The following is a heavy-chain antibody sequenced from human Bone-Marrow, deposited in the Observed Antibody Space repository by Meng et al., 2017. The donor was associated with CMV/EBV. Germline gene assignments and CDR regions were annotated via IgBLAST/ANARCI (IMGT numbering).Heavy chain of an antibody. V-gene: IGHV1-46*01. CDR2: INPSGGST. CDR1: GYTFTGYY. Sequence: GGSLRLSCTASGYTFTGYYMHWVRQAPPQGLEWMGIINPSGGSTSYAQKFQGRVTMTRDMSTSTVYMELSSLRSEDTAVYYCARGYQQRDSADYFQHWGQGTPVTVSS. J-gene: IGHJ1*01. D-gene: IGHD6-13*01. CDR3: ARGYQQRDSADYFQH.